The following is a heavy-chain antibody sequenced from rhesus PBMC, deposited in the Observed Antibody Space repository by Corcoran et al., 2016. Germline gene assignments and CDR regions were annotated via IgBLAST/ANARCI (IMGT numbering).Heavy chain of an antibody. D-gene: IGHD3-28*01. CDR2: ISGSSGST. CDR1: GGSVSSSNW. J-gene: IGHJ4*01. V-gene: IGHV4-65*01. CDR3: ARIYDSGYFDY. Sequence: QVQLQESGPGLVKPSETLSLTCAVSGGSVSSSNWWSWIRQPPGKGLDWIGYISGSSGSTYYNPSLKSRVTISTDTSKNQFSLKLSSVTAADTAVYYCARIYDSGYFDYWGQGVLVTVSS.